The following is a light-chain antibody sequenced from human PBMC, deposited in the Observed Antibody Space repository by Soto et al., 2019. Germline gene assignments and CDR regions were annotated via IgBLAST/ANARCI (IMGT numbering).Light chain of an antibody. J-gene: IGKJ1*01. CDR1: QGISDY. Sequence: DVQMTQSPSSLSASVGDRVTITCRASQGISDYLVWYQQKPGKVPKLLIYAASTLQSGVPSRFSGSGSGTDFTFTINSLQPEDVATYYCQKYNSAPWTFGQGTKVEIK. V-gene: IGKV1-27*01. CDR3: QKYNSAPWT. CDR2: AAS.